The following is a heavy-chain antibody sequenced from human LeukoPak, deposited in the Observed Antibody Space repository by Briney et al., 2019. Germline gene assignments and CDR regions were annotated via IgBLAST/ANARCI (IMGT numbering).Heavy chain of an antibody. J-gene: IGHJ4*02. CDR3: ARAVSGSYYHNDY. Sequence: SVKVSCKASGYTFTSYGISWVRQAPGQGLEWMGRIIPILGIANYAQKFQGRVTITADKSTSTAYMELSSLRSEDTAVYYCARAVSGSYYHNDYWGQGTLVTVSS. CDR1: GYTFTSYG. CDR2: IIPILGIA. D-gene: IGHD1-26*01. V-gene: IGHV1-69*04.